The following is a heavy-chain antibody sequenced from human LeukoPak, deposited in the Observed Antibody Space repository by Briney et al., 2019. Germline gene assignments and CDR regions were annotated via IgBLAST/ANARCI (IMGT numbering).Heavy chain of an antibody. Sequence: RPGGSLRLSCAASGFTFDDYGMSWVRQAPGKGLEWVSGINWNGGSTGYADSVKGRFTISRDNAKNSLYLQMNSLRAEDTALYYCARGCSGGSCYSDYYYYMDVWGKGTTVTVSS. D-gene: IGHD2-15*01. CDR1: GFTFDDYG. V-gene: IGHV3-20*04. CDR3: ARGCSGGSCYSDYYYYMDV. CDR2: INWNGGST. J-gene: IGHJ6*03.